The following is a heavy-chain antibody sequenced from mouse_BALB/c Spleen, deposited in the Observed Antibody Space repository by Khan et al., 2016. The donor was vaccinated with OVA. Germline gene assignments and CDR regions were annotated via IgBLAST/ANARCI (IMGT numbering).Heavy chain of an antibody. Sequence: VKLLESGAELAKPGASVKMSCKASGYTFTSYWMHWIKQRPGQGLEWIGYINPTSGYTDYNQKFKDKATLTADKSSSTAYMQLSSLTSDDYAVYYCARYGIDYWGQGTALTVSA. CDR2: INPTSGYT. D-gene: IGHD2-10*02. V-gene: IGHV1-7*01. CDR3: ARYGIDY. CDR1: GYTFTSYW. J-gene: IGHJ2*01.